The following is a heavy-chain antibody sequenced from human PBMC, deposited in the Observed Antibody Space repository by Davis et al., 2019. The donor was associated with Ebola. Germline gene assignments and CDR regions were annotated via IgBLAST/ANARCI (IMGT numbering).Heavy chain of an antibody. CDR1: GFTFSSYS. CDR2: ISSSSSYI. V-gene: IGHV3-21*01. CDR3: ARTLPSMDWSPLDY. D-gene: IGHD3-3*01. J-gene: IGHJ4*02. Sequence: PGGSLRLSCAASGFTFSSYSMNWVRQAPGKGLEWVSSISSSSSYIYYADSVKGRFTISRDNAKNSLYLQMNSLRAEDTAVYYCARTLPSMDWSPLDYWGQGTLVTVSS.